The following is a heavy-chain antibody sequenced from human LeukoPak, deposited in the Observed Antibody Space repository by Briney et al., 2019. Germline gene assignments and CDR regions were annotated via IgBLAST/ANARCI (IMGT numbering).Heavy chain of an antibody. J-gene: IGHJ3*02. CDR2: IYYSGST. CDR1: GGSISSGGYY. CDR3: ARAPLAYCGGDCYSGAFDI. Sequence: ASQTLSLTRTVSGGSISSGGYYWSWIRQHPGKGLEWIGYIYYSGSTYYNPSLKSRVTISVDTSKNQFSLKLSSVTAADTAVYYCARAPLAYCGGDCYSGAFDIWGQGTMVTVSS. V-gene: IGHV4-31*03. D-gene: IGHD2-21*02.